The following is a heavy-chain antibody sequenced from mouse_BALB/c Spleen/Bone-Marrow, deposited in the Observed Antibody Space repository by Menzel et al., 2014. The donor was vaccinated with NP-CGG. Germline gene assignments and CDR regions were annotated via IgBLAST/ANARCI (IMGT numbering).Heavy chain of an antibody. Sequence: VQLQQSGAELVKPGASVKLSCTASGLNIKDTYMHWVKQRPEQGLEWIGRIDPANGNTKYDPKFQGKATITADTSSNTAYLQLSSLTSEDTAFYYCARSRDYGSSYYAMDYWGQGTSVTVSS. V-gene: IGHV14-3*02. J-gene: IGHJ4*01. CDR1: GLNIKDTY. CDR3: ARSRDYGSSYYAMDY. D-gene: IGHD1-1*01. CDR2: IDPANGNT.